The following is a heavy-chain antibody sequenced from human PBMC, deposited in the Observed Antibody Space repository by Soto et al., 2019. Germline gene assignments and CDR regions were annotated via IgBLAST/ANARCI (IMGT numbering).Heavy chain of an antibody. CDR1: GYPITSHC. CDR2: LCYSGNT. CDR3: ARARWDYYDSSGYAVHFDY. J-gene: IGHJ4*02. V-gene: IGHV4-59*11. Sequence: SETLSLTCTVSGYPITSHCWSWIRQPPGRGLQWIGHLCYSGNTNYNPSLKSRVTISVDTSKNQFSLKLSSVTAADTAVYYCARARWDYYDSSGYAVHFDYWGQGTLVTVSS. D-gene: IGHD3-22*01.